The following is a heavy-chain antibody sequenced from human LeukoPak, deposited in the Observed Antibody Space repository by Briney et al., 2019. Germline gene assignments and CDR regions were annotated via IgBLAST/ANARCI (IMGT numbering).Heavy chain of an antibody. V-gene: IGHV1-2*06. D-gene: IGHD6-13*01. CDR1: GYTFTGYY. CDR2: INPNSGGT. CDR3: ASTPSRYSSSWYSAY. Sequence: ASVKVSCKASGYTFTGYYMHWVRQAPGQGLEWMGRINPNSGGTNYAQKFQGRVTMTRDTSITTAYRELSRLRSDDTAVYYCASTPSRYSSSWYSAYWGQGTLVTVSS. J-gene: IGHJ4*02.